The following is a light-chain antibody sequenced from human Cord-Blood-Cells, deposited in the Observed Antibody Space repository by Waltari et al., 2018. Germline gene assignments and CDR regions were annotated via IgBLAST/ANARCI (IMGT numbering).Light chain of an antibody. CDR2: DVS. CDR3: CSYAGSYV. Sequence: QSALTQPRSVSGSPGQSVTISCTGPSSDVGGYHYVSWYQQHPGKAPKLMIYDVSKRPSGVPDRFSGSKSGNTASLTISGLQAEDEADYYCCSYAGSYVFGTGTKVTVL. J-gene: IGLJ1*01. V-gene: IGLV2-11*01. CDR1: SSDVGGYHY.